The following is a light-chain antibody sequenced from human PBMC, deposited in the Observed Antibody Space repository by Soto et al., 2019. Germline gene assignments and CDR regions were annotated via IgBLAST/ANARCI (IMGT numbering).Light chain of an antibody. CDR1: KNDIGLYDF. J-gene: IGLJ1*01. V-gene: IGLV2-8*01. Sequence: QSVLTQPPSASGSPGQSVTISCTGTKNDIGLYDFVSWYQHHPGKAPRLIIYEVVQRPSGVPDRFSGSKSGNTASLTVSGLQAEDEADYFCKSYAGSNTYVFGSGTKVTAL. CDR2: EVV. CDR3: KSYAGSNTYV.